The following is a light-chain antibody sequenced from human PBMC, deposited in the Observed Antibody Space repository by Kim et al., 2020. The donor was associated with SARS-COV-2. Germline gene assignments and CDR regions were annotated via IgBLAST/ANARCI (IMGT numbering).Light chain of an antibody. CDR2: QDS. V-gene: IGLV3-1*01. CDR1: KLGDKY. CDR3: QAWDSSTGV. J-gene: IGLJ3*02. Sequence: ELTQPPSVSVSPGQTASITCSGDKLGDKYASWYQQKPGQSPVVVIYQDSKRPSGIPERFSGSNSGNTATLTISGTQAMDEADYYCQAWDSSTGVFGGGTKVTVL.